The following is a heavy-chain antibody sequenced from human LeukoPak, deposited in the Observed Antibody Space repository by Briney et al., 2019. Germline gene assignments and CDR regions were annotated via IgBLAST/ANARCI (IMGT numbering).Heavy chain of an antibody. D-gene: IGHD2-15*01. J-gene: IGHJ4*02. Sequence: GGSLRLSCAASGFTFSDHYMSWIRQAPGRGLEWVSYISDSGTTIYYADSVRGRFTISRDSAKNSLFLQMNRLRVEDTAVYYCARDHDSLGYWGQGTLVTVSS. V-gene: IGHV3-11*01. CDR3: ARDHDSLGY. CDR2: ISDSGTTI. CDR1: GFTFSDHY.